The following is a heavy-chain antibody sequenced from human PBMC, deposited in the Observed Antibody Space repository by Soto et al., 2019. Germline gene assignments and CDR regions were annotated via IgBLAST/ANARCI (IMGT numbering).Heavy chain of an antibody. CDR3: ARVKITGLFDY. D-gene: IGHD2-8*02. CDR1: GASFSVYY. Sequence: PSETLSLTCASCGASFSVYYWTWIRAPAEAGLERIGEITHSGSTNYNPYLKSRVTISVDTSKNQFSLKLTSVTAADTAVYYCARVKITGLFDYWGQGTLFTSSS. V-gene: IGHV4-34*01. J-gene: IGHJ4*02. CDR2: ITHSGST.